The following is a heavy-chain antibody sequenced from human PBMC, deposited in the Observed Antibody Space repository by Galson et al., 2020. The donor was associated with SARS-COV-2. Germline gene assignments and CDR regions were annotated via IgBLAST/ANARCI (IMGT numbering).Heavy chain of an antibody. CDR1: GGSISSYY. CDR3: ARDRTYYGSGSYYTSPGGLDV. D-gene: IGHD3-10*01. V-gene: IGHV4-59*01. CDR2: INYSGST. J-gene: IGHJ6*02. Sequence: ASETLSLTCTVSGGSISSYYWSWIRQPPGKGLEYIGYINYSGSTNYNPSLKSRVTMSVDTSKNQFSLELSSVTAADTAVYYCARDRTYYGSGSYYTSPGGLDVWGQGTTVTVSS.